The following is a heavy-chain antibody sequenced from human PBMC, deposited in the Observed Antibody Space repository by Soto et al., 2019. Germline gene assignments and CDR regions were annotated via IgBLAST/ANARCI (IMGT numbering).Heavy chain of an antibody. V-gene: IGHV1-69*04. J-gene: IGHJ5*02. CDR3: ARDRGYSGYDPYNWFDP. Sequence: SVKVSCKASGGTFSSYTISWVRQAPGQGLEWMGRIIPILGIANYAQKFQGRVTITRDTSASTAYMELSSLRSEDTAVYYCARDRGYSGYDPYNWFDPWGQGTLVTVSS. CDR2: IIPILGIA. CDR1: GGTFSSYT. D-gene: IGHD5-12*01.